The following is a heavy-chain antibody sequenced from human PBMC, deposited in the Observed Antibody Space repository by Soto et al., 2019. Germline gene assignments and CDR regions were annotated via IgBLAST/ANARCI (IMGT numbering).Heavy chain of an antibody. CDR3: AIKTTVYAFDI. CDR2: IIPILGIA. V-gene: IGHV1-69*02. J-gene: IGHJ3*02. D-gene: IGHD4-17*01. Sequence: QVQLVQSGAEVKKPGSSVKVSCKASGGTFSSYTISWVRQAPGQGLEWMGRIIPILGIANYAQKFQGRVTXTXXKSTSTAYMELSSLRSEDTAVYYCAIKTTVYAFDIWGQGTMVTVSS. CDR1: GGTFSSYT.